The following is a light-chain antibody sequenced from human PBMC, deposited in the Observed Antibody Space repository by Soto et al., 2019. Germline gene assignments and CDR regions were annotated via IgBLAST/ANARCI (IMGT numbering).Light chain of an antibody. V-gene: IGKV3-11*01. J-gene: IGKJ1*01. CDR2: DAS. Sequence: EIVLTQSPATLSLSPGERATLSCRASQSVSSYLAWYQQKPGRAPRLLIYDASNRATGIPARFSGSGSGTDFTLPISSLAPEDFALYYCHQRSKWPRTFGQGTKVEIK. CDR1: QSVSSY. CDR3: HQRSKWPRT.